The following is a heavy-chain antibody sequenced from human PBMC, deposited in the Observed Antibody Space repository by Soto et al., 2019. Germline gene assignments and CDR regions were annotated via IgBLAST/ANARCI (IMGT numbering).Heavy chain of an antibody. D-gene: IGHD3-22*01. V-gene: IGHV3-30*18. Sequence: QVQLVESGGGVVQPGRSLRLSCTASAFSFSTYGMHWVRQAPGKGLEWVAVIRFDGSYEYYADSVKGRFTISRDNSKNTLYLQMNSLRPDDTAVYYCAKERDPNSSGYYYLDRWGQGTLVTVSS. CDR3: AKERDPNSSGYYYLDR. J-gene: IGHJ5*02. CDR2: IRFDGSYE. CDR1: AFSFSTYG.